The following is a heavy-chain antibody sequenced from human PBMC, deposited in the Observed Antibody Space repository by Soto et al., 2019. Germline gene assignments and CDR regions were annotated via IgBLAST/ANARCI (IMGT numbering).Heavy chain of an antibody. V-gene: IGHV4-39*01. Sequence: PSETLSLTCTVSGDSISSRSYYWGWIRQPPGKGLEWIGSIYYSGTTYYNPSLKSRVTISVDTSKNQFSLRLSSVTAADTAVYYCARHNYDSSGYYHYYYGMDVWGQGTTVTVSS. CDR2: IYYSGTT. D-gene: IGHD3-22*01. CDR3: ARHNYDSSGYYHYYYGMDV. CDR1: GDSISSRSYY. J-gene: IGHJ6*02.